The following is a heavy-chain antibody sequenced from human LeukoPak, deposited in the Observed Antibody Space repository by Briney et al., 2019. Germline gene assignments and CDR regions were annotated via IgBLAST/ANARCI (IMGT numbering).Heavy chain of an antibody. CDR2: INPSGGST. J-gene: IGHJ3*02. CDR3: ARPRYYDSSGYYNDAFDI. Sequence: ASVKVSCKASGYTFTGYYMHWVRQAPGQGLEWMGIINPSGGSTSYAQKFQGRVTMTRDMSTSTVYMELSSLRSEGTAVYYCARPRYYDSSGYYNDAFDIWGQGTMVTVSS. D-gene: IGHD3-22*01. CDR1: GYTFTGYY. V-gene: IGHV1-46*01.